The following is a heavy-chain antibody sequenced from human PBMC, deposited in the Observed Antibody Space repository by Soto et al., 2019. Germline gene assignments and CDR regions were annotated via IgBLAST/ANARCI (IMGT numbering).Heavy chain of an antibody. Sequence: GGSLRLSCVASGFNFDDSAMNWVRQVPGKGLEWVSGITWNSGHILYADSVKGRFTISRDNAKKSLYLELNSLRPEDTALYYCAKGRSSMIVVIMDYWGQGTPVTVSS. CDR1: GFNFDDSA. D-gene: IGHD3-22*01. V-gene: IGHV3-9*01. CDR2: ITWNSGHI. CDR3: AKGRSSMIVVIMDY. J-gene: IGHJ4*02.